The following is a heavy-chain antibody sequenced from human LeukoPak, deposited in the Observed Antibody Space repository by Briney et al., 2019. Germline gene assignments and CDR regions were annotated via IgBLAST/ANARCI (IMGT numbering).Heavy chain of an antibody. J-gene: IGHJ4*02. CDR3: AKDGGIAVADGPLDY. CDR1: GFTFSSYS. CDR2: ISGSGGST. V-gene: IGHV3-23*01. Sequence: QPGGSLRLSCAASGFTFSSYSMNWVRQAPGKGLEWVSAISGSGGSTYYADSVKGRFTISRDDSKNTLYLQMNSLRAEDTAVYYCAKDGGIAVADGPLDYWGQGTLVTVSS. D-gene: IGHD6-19*01.